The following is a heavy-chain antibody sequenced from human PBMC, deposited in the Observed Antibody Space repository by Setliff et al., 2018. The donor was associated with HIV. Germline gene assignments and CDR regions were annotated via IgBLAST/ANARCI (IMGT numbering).Heavy chain of an antibody. V-gene: IGHV2-26*01. Sequence: SGPTLVNPTETLTLTCTVSGFSLSNARMGVSWIRQPPGKALEWLAHIFSNDEKSYSTSLKSRLTISKDTSKSQVVLTMTNTDPVDTATYYCARTTYYDFWSGYSYYYYYYMDVWGKGTTVTVSS. J-gene: IGHJ6*03. CDR3: ARTTYYDFWSGYSYYYYYYMDV. CDR2: IFSNDEK. CDR1: GFSLSNARMG. D-gene: IGHD3-3*01.